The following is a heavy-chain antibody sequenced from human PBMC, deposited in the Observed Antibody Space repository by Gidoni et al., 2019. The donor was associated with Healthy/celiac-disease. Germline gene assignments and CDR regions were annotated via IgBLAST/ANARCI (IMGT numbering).Heavy chain of an antibody. D-gene: IGHD2-2*01. CDR3: ARHFPPRVVPAARRGDNWFDP. J-gene: IGHJ5*02. Sequence: QLQLQESGPGLVKPSETLSLTCTVSGRSISSSSYYSGWIRQPPGKGLELIGSIYYSGSTYYNPSLKSRVTISVDTSKNQFSLKLSSVTAADTAVYYCARHFPPRVVPAARRGDNWFDPWGQGTLVTVSS. CDR2: IYYSGST. CDR1: GRSISSSSYY. V-gene: IGHV4-39*01.